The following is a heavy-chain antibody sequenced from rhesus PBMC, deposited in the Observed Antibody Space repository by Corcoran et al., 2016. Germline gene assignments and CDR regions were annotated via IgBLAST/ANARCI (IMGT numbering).Heavy chain of an antibody. CDR2: INANGDSP. V-gene: IGHV4-80*01. CDR1: GASIRYYW. J-gene: IGHJ6*01. D-gene: IGHD1-44*01. CDR3: AKDGSGNYVNS. Sequence: QVQLQESGPGLVKPSETLSLTCAVSGASIRYYWWSWIRQPPGKGLEWIGEINANGDSPYYNPSLKSRVTISKDASKNQLSLRLNSVTAADTAVYYCAKDGSGNYVNSWGQGVVVTVSS.